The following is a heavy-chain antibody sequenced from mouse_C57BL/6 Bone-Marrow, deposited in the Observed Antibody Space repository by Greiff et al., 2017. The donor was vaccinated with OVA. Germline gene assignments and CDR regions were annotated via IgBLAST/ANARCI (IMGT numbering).Heavy chain of an antibody. CDR3: ARQVVWTAQVMDY. D-gene: IGHD3-2*02. CDR2: ISNGGGST. V-gene: IGHV5-12*01. Sequence: EVKLVESGGGLVQPGGSLKLSCAASGFTFSDYYMYWVRQTPEKRLEWVAYISNGGGSTYYPDTVKGRFTISRDNATTTLYLQMSRLKSEDTARYYCARQVVWTAQVMDYWGQGTSVTVSS. CDR1: GFTFSDYY. J-gene: IGHJ4*01.